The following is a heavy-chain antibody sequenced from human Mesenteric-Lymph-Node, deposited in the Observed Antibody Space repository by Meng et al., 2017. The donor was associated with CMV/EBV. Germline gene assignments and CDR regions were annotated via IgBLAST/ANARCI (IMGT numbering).Heavy chain of an antibody. CDR2: INSDGSST. CDR1: GFTFSSYW. Sequence: GGSLRLSCAASGFTFSSYWMHWVRQAPGKGLVWVSRINSDGSSTSYADSVKGRFTISRDNAKNTLYLQMNSLRAEDTAVYYCARDRPSGRLVPYYGMDVWGQGTTVTVSS. V-gene: IGHV3-74*01. CDR3: ARDRPSGRLVPYYGMDV. D-gene: IGHD3-9*01. J-gene: IGHJ6*02.